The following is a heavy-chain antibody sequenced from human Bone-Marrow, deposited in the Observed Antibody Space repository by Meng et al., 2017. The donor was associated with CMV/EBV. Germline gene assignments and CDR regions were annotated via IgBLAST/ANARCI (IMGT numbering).Heavy chain of an antibody. CDR2: IIPIVDIA. Sequence: SVKVSCKASGGTFNNYAVSWVRQAPGQGLEWMGGIIPIVDIANFAQKFQGRVTIAADKYTSTAHMELSSLRYEDTAVYYCASGDFWSGHGTDYYYGMDVWGEASTATFSS. CDR3: ASGDFWSGHGTDYYYGMDV. J-gene: IGHJ6*02. D-gene: IGHD3-3*01. V-gene: IGHV1-69*10. CDR1: GGTFNNYA.